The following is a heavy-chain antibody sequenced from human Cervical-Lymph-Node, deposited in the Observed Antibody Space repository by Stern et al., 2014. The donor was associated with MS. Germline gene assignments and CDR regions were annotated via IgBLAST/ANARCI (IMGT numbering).Heavy chain of an antibody. CDR3: AKDINDYWSGPADY. Sequence: VQLVESGGGLVQPGRSLRLSCAASGFTFADHAMHWVRQAPGKGLAWVSGINWSGGNTGYADVVEGRFTISRDNAKNSLYLQINSLRVEDTAFYYCAKDINDYWSGPADYWGQGTLVTVSS. CDR1: GFTFADHA. V-gene: IGHV3-9*01. CDR2: INWSGGNT. J-gene: IGHJ4*02. D-gene: IGHD3-3*01.